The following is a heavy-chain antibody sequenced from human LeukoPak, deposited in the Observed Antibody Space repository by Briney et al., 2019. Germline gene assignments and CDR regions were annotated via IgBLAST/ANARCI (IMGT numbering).Heavy chain of an antibody. D-gene: IGHD1-26*01. J-gene: IGHJ4*02. V-gene: IGHV4-4*07. Sequence: PSETLSLTCTVSGGSISSYYWSWIRQPAGKGLEWIGCIYTSGSTNYNPSLKSRVTMSVDTSKNQFSLKLSSVTAADTAVYYCARVSGSYREYYFDYWGQGTLVTVSS. CDR3: ARVSGSYREYYFDY. CDR2: IYTSGST. CDR1: GGSISSYY.